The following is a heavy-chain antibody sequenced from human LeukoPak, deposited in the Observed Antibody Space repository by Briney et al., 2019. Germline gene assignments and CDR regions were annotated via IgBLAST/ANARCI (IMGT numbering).Heavy chain of an antibody. CDR2: TYYRSKWSN. D-gene: IGHD6-19*01. CDR3: ARGFTTGWPAAFNI. V-gene: IGHV6-1*01. J-gene: IGHJ3*02. Sequence: SQTLSLTCAISGDRVSSNTATWNWIRPSPSRGLEWLGRTYYRSKWSNDYTVSVKSRITINPDTSKNQFSLQLNSVTPEDTAVYYCARGFTTGWPAAFNIWGQGTMVTVSS. CDR1: GDRVSSNTAT.